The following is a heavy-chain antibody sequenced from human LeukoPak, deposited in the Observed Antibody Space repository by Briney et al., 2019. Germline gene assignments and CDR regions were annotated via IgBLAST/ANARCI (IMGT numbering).Heavy chain of an antibody. CDR1: GGSISSGGYY. CDR2: IYYSGST. V-gene: IGHV4-31*03. J-gene: IGHJ4*02. Sequence: PSETLSLTCTVSGGSISSGGYYWSWIRQHPGKGLERIGYIYYSGSTYYNPSLKSRVTISVDTSKNQSSLKLSSVTAADTAVYYCARDPTPSDYGDYGFDYWGQGTLVTVSS. CDR3: ARDPTPSDYGDYGFDY. D-gene: IGHD4-17*01.